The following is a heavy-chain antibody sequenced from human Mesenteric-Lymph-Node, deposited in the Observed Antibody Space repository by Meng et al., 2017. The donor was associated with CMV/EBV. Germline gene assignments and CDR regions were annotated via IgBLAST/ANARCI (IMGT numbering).Heavy chain of an antibody. D-gene: IGHD1-26*01. V-gene: IGHV4-31*03. Sequence: CTVSGCSIRSGGYYWSWIRQHPGKGLAWIGYIYYSGSTYYNPSLKSRVTISVDTSKNQFSLKLSSVTAADTAVYYCARDAVGAPFDYWGQGTLVTVSS. J-gene: IGHJ4*02. CDR1: GCSIRSGGYY. CDR2: IYYSGST. CDR3: ARDAVGAPFDY.